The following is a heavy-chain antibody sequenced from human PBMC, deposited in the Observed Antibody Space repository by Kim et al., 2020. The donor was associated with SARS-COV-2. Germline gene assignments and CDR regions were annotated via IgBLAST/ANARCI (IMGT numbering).Heavy chain of an antibody. Sequence: SETLSLTCVVSDGSISSTNWWSWVRQPPGKGLEWIGEVHYSGSTNYNPSLKSRVTISVDMSQNQYSLKMTSMTAADTAGYYCVRDIRLYNPSCSSALGGYYFAPWGQGTPVAVSS. CDR1: DGSISSTNW. D-gene: IGHD3-16*01. CDR3: VRDIRLYNPSCSSALGGYYFAP. CDR2: VHYSGST. J-gene: IGHJ4*02. V-gene: IGHV4-4*02.